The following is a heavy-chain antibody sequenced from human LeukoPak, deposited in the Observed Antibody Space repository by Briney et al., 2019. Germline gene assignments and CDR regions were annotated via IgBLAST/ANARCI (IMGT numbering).Heavy chain of an antibody. CDR2: INHSGST. CDR1: GGSFSGYY. D-gene: IGHD3-10*01. Sequence: SETLSLTCAVYGGSFSGYYWSWIRQPPGKGLEWIGEINHSGSTNYNPSLKSRVTISVDTSKNQFSLKLSSVTAADTAVYYCARPHVRAKGYYGSGSYYYSYWGQGTLVTVSS. V-gene: IGHV4-34*01. J-gene: IGHJ4*02. CDR3: ARPHVRAKGYYGSGSYYYSY.